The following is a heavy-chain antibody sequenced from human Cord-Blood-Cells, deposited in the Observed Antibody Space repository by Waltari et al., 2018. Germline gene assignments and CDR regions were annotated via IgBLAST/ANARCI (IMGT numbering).Heavy chain of an antibody. CDR2: INHSGST. J-gene: IGHJ4*02. V-gene: IGHV4-34*01. Sequence: QVQLQQWGAGLLKPSETLSLTCAVYGGSFSGYYWSWIRPPPGKGLEWIGEINHSGSTNYNPSLKSRVTISVDTSKNQFSLKLSSVTAADTAVYYCARVGYSSSSDYWGQGTLVTVSS. CDR1: GGSFSGYY. D-gene: IGHD6-6*01. CDR3: ARVGYSSSSDY.